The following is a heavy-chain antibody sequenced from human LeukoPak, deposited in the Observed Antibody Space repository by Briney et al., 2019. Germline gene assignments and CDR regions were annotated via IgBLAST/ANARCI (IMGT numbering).Heavy chain of an antibody. Sequence: SETLSLTCTVSGGSISSYYWSWIRQPPGKGLEWIGYIYYSGSTNYNPSLKSRVTISVDTFKNQFSLKLSSVTAADTAVYYCARASYGSGSYNWFDPWGQGTLVTVSS. CDR1: GGSISSYY. V-gene: IGHV4-59*01. CDR2: IYYSGST. CDR3: ARASYGSGSYNWFDP. J-gene: IGHJ5*02. D-gene: IGHD3-10*01.